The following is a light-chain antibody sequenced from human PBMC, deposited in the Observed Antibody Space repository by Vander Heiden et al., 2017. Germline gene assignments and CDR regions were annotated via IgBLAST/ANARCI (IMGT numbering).Light chain of an antibody. J-gene: IGKJ4*01. V-gene: IGKV1-39*01. CDR3: QQSYSTPRT. CDR2: AAY. Sequence: DIQMTQSPSSLSASVGDRVTITCRASQSISSYLNWHQQKPGKAPKLLIYAAYSLQSRVPSRFSGSGSGTDFTLTISSLQPEDFATYYCQQSYSTPRTFGGGTKVEIK. CDR1: QSISSY.